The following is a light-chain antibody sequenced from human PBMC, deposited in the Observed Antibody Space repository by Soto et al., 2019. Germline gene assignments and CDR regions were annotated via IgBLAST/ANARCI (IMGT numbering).Light chain of an antibody. CDR1: SSNIGSNA. CDR3: AAWDDSLNGVV. CDR2: SNN. Sequence: QSVLTQPPSASGTPGQRVTISCSGSSSNIGSNAVTWYQQLPGTAPKLLIYSNNQRPSGVPDRFSGSKSDTSASLAISGLQSEDEADYYCAAWDDSLNGVVFGGGTQLTVL. V-gene: IGLV1-44*01. J-gene: IGLJ2*01.